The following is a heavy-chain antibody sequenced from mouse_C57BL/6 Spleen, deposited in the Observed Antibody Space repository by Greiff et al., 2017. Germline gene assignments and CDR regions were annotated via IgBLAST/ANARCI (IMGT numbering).Heavy chain of an antibody. V-gene: IGHV1-64*01. J-gene: IGHJ4*01. Sequence: VKLQQPGAELVKPGASVKLSCKASGYTFTSYWMHWVKQRPGQGLEWIGMIHPNSGSTNYNEKFKSKATLTVDKSSSTAYMQLSSLTSEDSAVYYCARAYSNYVEAMDYWGQGTSVTVSS. CDR3: ARAYSNYVEAMDY. CDR2: IHPNSGST. CDR1: GYTFTSYW. D-gene: IGHD2-5*01.